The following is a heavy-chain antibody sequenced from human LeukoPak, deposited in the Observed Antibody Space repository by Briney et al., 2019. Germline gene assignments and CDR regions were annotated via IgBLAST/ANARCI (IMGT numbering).Heavy chain of an antibody. Sequence: PGRSLRLSCAASGFTFSSYAMHWVRQAPGKGLEWVAVISYDGSNKYYADSVKGRFTISRDNSKNTLYLQMNSLRAEDTAVYYCARVMGYCSSTSCSTPPPDVWGQGTTVTVSS. CDR3: ARVMGYCSSTSCSTPPPDV. J-gene: IGHJ6*02. V-gene: IGHV3-30-3*01. CDR1: GFTFSSYA. D-gene: IGHD2-2*01. CDR2: ISYDGSNK.